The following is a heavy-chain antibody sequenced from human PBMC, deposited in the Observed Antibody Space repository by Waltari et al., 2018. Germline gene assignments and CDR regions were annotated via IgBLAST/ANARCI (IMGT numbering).Heavy chain of an antibody. Sequence: EVQLLESGGGLVQPGGSLRLSCAASGFTFSSYAMSWVRQAPGKGLEWVSAISGSGGSTYYADSVKGRFTISRYNSKNTLYLQMSSLRSEDTAVYYCARAPPTAAGTVNHWFDPWGQGTLVTVSS. V-gene: IGHV3-23*01. D-gene: IGHD6-13*01. CDR2: ISGSGGST. J-gene: IGHJ5*02. CDR1: GFTFSSYA. CDR3: ARAPPTAAGTVNHWFDP.